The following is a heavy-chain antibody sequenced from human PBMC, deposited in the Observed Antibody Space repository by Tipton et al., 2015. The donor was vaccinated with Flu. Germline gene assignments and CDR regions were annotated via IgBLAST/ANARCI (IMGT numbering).Heavy chain of an antibody. CDR2: VSGSGDNT. Sequence: VQLVQSGGGLVQPGGCLRLSCATSGITLSTFAMSWVRQAPGKGLEWVSVVSGSGDNTDYADSVRGRFTISRDNSRDTVYLQMNRLRVEDAALYYCARDRIVVLNDGPAHDYWGQGTLVTVSS. D-gene: IGHD2-21*01. J-gene: IGHJ4*02. CDR3: ARDRIVVLNDGPAHDY. V-gene: IGHV3-23*04. CDR1: GITLSTFA.